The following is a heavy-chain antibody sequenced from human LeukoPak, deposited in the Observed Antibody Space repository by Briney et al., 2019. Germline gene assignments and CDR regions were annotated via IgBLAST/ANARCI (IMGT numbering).Heavy chain of an antibody. CDR1: GGSISSGDYY. Sequence: SETLSLTCTVSGGSISSGDYYWSWIRQPPGKGLEWIGYIYYSGSTYYNPSLKSRVTISVDASKNQFSLKLSSVTAADTAVYYCATLRFLEWLGGIDYWGQGTLVTVSS. CDR3: ATLRFLEWLGGIDY. D-gene: IGHD3-3*01. V-gene: IGHV4-30-4*01. CDR2: IYYSGST. J-gene: IGHJ4*02.